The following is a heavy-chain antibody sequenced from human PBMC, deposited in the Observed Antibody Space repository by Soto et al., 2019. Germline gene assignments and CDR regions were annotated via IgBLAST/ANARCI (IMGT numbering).Heavy chain of an antibody. J-gene: IGHJ4*02. D-gene: IGHD1-26*01. Sequence: QVQLVQSGAEVKKPGASVKVSCKASGYSFTSYGISWVRQAPGQGLEWMGWISTYNGDTNYAQKLQGRLTMTTDTATSTAYMELRSLRSDDTAVYFCARDLKSASYYKYWGQGTLVTVSS. CDR1: GYSFTSYG. CDR3: ARDLKSASYYKY. CDR2: ISTYNGDT. V-gene: IGHV1-18*01.